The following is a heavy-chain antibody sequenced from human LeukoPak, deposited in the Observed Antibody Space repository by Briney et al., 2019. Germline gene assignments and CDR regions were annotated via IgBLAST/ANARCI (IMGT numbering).Heavy chain of an antibody. CDR3: ARLRAYYDYVWGSTHHTNFDY. CDR1: GGSFSGYY. J-gene: IGHJ4*02. V-gene: IGHV4-34*01. CDR2: INHSGST. D-gene: IGHD3-16*01. Sequence: PSETLSLTCAVYGGSFSGYYWSWIRQPPGKGLEWIGEINHSGSTNYNPSLKSRVTISVDTSKNQFSLKLSSVTAADTAVYYCARLRAYYDYVWGSTHHTNFDYWGQGTLVTVSS.